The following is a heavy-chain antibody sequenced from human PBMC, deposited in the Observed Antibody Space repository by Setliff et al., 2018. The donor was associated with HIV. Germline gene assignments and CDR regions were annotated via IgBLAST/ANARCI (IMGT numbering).Heavy chain of an antibody. Sequence: SETLSLTCTVSGDSISSSSYYWGWIRQPPGKGLEWIGTIYHSGSTYYNPSLQSRVTISIDPSKNQFSLMLSSVTAADTAVYYCARVYYFSSGKYAFDIWGQGTMVTVSS. V-gene: IGHV4-39*07. J-gene: IGHJ3*02. CDR1: GDSISSSSYY. CDR3: ARVYYFSSGKYAFDI. CDR2: IYHSGST. D-gene: IGHD3-3*01.